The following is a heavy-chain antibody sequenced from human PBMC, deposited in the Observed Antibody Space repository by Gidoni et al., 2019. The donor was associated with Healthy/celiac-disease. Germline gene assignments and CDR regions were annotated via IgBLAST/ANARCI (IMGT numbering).Heavy chain of an antibody. CDR2: ISWNSGSI. V-gene: IGHV3-9*01. CDR3: AKDLSYSSSSGFGY. J-gene: IGHJ4*02. D-gene: IGHD6-6*01. Sequence: EVQLVESGGGLVQPGRSLRLSCAASGFPFDDYAMHWVRQAPGKGLEWVSGISWNSGSIGYADSVKGRFTISRDNAKNSLYLQMNSLRAEDTALYYCAKDLSYSSSSGFGYWGQGTLVTVSS. CDR1: GFPFDDYA.